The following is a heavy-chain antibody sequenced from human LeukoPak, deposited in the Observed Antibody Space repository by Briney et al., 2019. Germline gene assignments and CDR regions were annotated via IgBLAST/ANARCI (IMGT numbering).Heavy chain of an antibody. CDR3: ARQHHIGGEALDI. J-gene: IGHJ3*02. D-gene: IGHD5-12*01. CDR1: GFTFSSYS. CDR2: ISSSSSYI. Sequence: GGSLRLSCAASGFTFSSYSMNWVRQAPGKGLEWVSSISSSSSYIYYADSVKGRFTISRDNAKNSLYLQMNSLRAEDTAVYYCARQHHIGGEALDIWGQGTMVTVSS. V-gene: IGHV3-21*01.